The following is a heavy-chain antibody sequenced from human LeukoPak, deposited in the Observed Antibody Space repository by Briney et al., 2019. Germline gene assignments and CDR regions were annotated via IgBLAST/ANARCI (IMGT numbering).Heavy chain of an antibody. CDR3: ARDFAGYCSSTSCYTNYYYGMDA. Sequence: QPGGSLRLSCAASGFTFSSYAMHWVRQAPGKGLEWVAVISYDGSNKYYADSVKGRFTISRDNSKNTLYLQMNSLRAEDTAVYYCARDFAGYCSSTSCYTNYYYGMDAWGQGTTVTVSS. J-gene: IGHJ6*02. CDR2: ISYDGSNK. D-gene: IGHD2-2*02. CDR1: GFTFSSYA. V-gene: IGHV3-30-3*01.